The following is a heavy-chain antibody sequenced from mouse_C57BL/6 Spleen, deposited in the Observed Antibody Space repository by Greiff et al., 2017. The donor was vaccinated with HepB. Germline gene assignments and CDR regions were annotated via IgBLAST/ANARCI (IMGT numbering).Heavy chain of an antibody. D-gene: IGHD2-4*01. V-gene: IGHV1-52*01. CDR1: GYTFTSYW. Sequence: QVQLQQPGAELVRPGSSVKLSCKASGYTFTSYWMHWVKQRPIQGLEWIGNIDPSDSETHYNQKFKDKATLTVDKSSSTAYMQLSSLTSEDSAVYYGARLSDYDRAMDYWGQGTSVTVSS. CDR3: ARLSDYDRAMDY. J-gene: IGHJ4*01. CDR2: IDPSDSET.